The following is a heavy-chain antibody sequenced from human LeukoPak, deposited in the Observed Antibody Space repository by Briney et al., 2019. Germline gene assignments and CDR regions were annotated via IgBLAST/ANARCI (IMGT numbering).Heavy chain of an antibody. Sequence: PGGSLRLSCAASGFTFSDYYMSWIRQAPGKGLEWVSYISSSDSSIYYADSVKGRFTISRDNAKNSVYLQMNSLRAEDTAVYYCARDHRGYSSSLGGYWGQGTLVTVSS. CDR1: GFTFSDYY. D-gene: IGHD6-13*01. J-gene: IGHJ4*02. V-gene: IGHV3-11*01. CDR2: ISSSDSSI. CDR3: ARDHRGYSSSLGGY.